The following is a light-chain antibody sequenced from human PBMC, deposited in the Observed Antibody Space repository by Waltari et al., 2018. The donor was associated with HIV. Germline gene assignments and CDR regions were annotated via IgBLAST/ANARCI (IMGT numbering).Light chain of an antibody. V-gene: IGLV1-44*01. J-gene: IGLJ2*01. CDR3: ATWDDSLNGPL. Sequence: QSVLTQPPSASGTPGQRVTISCSRISSNIGSNDVSWYQQFPGTAPKVLMSANNQRPSGVPDRFSASKSGTSASLTISGLHSEDEADYYCATWDDSLNGPLFGGGTKLTVL. CDR2: ANN. CDR1: SSNIGSND.